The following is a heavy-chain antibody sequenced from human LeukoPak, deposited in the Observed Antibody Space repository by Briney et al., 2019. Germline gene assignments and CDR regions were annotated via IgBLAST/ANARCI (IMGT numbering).Heavy chain of an antibody. CDR2: IYYSGST. CDR1: GGSISSGDYY. D-gene: IGHD3-10*01. J-gene: IGHJ4*02. V-gene: IGHV4-30-4*01. Sequence: PSQTLSLTCTVSGGSISSGDYYWSWIRQPPGKGLEWIGYIYYSGSTYYNPSLKSRVAISVDTSKNQFSLKLSSVTAADTAVYYCASLLWFGELSVDYWGQGTLVTVSS. CDR3: ASLLWFGELSVDY.